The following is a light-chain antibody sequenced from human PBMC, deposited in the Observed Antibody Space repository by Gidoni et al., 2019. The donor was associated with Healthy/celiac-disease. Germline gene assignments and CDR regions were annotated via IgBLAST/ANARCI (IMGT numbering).Light chain of an antibody. V-gene: IGKV3-20*01. Sequence: VLTRFPGTLSLSPGERATLSCRASQSVSSSYLAWYQQKPGQATRLLSYGASSRATGIPDRFSGSGSGTDFTLTISRLEPEDFAVYYCQQYGSSPWTFGQGTKVEIK. J-gene: IGKJ1*01. CDR2: GAS. CDR1: QSVSSSY. CDR3: QQYGSSPWT.